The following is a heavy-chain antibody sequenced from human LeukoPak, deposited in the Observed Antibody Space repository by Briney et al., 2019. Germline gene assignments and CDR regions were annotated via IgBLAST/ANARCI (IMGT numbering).Heavy chain of an antibody. CDR1: GFTFSSYG. V-gene: IGHV3-30*18. Sequence: GGSLRLSCAASGFTFSSYGMHWVRQAPGKGLEWVAVISYDGINKYYEDSVKGRFTISRDNSKNTLYLQMNSLRAEDTAVYYCAKDNSGSSTGGYYFDSWGQGTLVTVSS. J-gene: IGHJ4*02. CDR3: AKDNSGSSTGGYYFDS. D-gene: IGHD1-26*01. CDR2: ISYDGINK.